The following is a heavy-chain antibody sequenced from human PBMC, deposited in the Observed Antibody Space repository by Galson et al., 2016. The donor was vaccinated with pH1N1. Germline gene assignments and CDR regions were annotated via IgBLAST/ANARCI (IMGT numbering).Heavy chain of an antibody. V-gene: IGHV1-46*01. Sequence: SVKVSCKAAGYSVTRYYMHWVRQAPGQGLEWMGIIDPSDGTTTYSQKFQGRIILTRDTSTNSVHMELTTLRPDDSATYFCARRYHFDYWGQGTLVTVSS. D-gene: IGHD2-2*02. CDR3: ARRYHFDY. CDR1: GYSVTRYY. CDR2: IDPSDGTT. J-gene: IGHJ4*02.